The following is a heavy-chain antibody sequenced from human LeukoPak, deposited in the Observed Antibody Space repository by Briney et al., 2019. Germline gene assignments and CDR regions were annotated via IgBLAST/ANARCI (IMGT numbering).Heavy chain of an antibody. J-gene: IGHJ6*02. CDR1: GVPFTSYW. CDR2: ISSDGTDT. V-gene: IGHV3-74*01. Sequence: PGGSLRLSCAASGVPFTSYWMHWARQAPGKGLVWVSRISSDGTDTTYAASVKGRFTISRDNAKNTLYLQMNGLRAEDTAVYYCARDVNHAMDVWGQGTTVIVSS. CDR3: ARDVNHAMDV.